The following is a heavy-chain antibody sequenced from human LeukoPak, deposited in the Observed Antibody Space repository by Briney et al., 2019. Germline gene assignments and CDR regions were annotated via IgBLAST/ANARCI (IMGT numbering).Heavy chain of an antibody. D-gene: IGHD3-10*01. CDR3: AKDDAWLRFGE. J-gene: IGHJ4*02. CDR2: ISYDGSNK. CDR1: GFTFSSYA. Sequence: GGSLRLSCAASGFTFSSYAMHWVRQAPGKGLEWVAVISYDGSNKYYADSVKGRFTISRDNSKNTLYLEVISLTAEDTAVYYCAKDDAWLRFGEWSQGTLVTISS. V-gene: IGHV3-30*04.